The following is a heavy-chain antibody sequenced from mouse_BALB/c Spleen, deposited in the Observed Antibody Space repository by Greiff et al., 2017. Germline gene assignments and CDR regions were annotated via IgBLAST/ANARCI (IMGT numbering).Heavy chain of an antibody. CDR2: IDPANGNT. J-gene: IGHJ2*01. Sequence: EVQLQQSGAELVKPGASVKLSCTASGFNIKDTYMHWVKQRPEQGLEWIGRIDPANGNTKYDPKFQGKATITADTSSNTAYLQLSSLTSEDTAVYYCARGLLRFPFDYWGQGTTLTVSS. CDR1: GFNIKDTY. V-gene: IGHV14-3*02. D-gene: IGHD1-1*01. CDR3: ARGLLRFPFDY.